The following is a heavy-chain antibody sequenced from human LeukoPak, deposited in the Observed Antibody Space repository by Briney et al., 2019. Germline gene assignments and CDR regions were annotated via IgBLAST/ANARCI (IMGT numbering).Heavy chain of an antibody. V-gene: IGHV3-21*01. CDR3: ARAYYGSVSYYIDY. Sequence: AGGSLRLSCAASGFTFSSYSMNWVRQAPGKGLEWVSSISSSSSYIYYADSVKGRFTISRDNAKNSLYLQMNSLSAEDTAVYYCARAYYGSVSYYIDYWGQGTLVTVSS. D-gene: IGHD3-10*01. CDR2: ISSSSSYI. CDR1: GFTFSSYS. J-gene: IGHJ4*02.